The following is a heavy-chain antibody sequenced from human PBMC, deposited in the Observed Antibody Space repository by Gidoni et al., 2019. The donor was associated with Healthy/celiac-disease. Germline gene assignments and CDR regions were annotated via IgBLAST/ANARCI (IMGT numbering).Heavy chain of an antibody. CDR1: GFPFSSYW. CDR3: ARNTGSGYDPFDY. CDR2: IKQDGSEK. D-gene: IGHD5-12*01. Sequence: EVQLVESGGGLVQPGGSLRLSCAASGFPFSSYWMSWVRQAPGKGLGWVANIKQDGSEKYYVDSVKGRFTISRDNAKNSLYLQMNSLRAEDTAVYYCARNTGSGYDPFDYWGQGTLVTVSS. J-gene: IGHJ4*02. V-gene: IGHV3-7*01.